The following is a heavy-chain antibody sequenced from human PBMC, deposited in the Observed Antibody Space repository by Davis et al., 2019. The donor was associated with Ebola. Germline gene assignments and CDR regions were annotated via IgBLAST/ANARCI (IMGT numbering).Heavy chain of an antibody. Sequence: MPSETLSLTCTVSGGPISDHYWCWIRQPPGKALEWIGYIYYDGTTNYNPSLKSRVTISLDPSKNQLSLKLSSVTAADTAVYYCARRVPMGNWFDPWGQGTLVTVSS. CDR1: GGPISDHY. CDR3: ARRVPMGNWFDP. V-gene: IGHV4-59*08. J-gene: IGHJ5*02. D-gene: IGHD3-10*01. CDR2: IYYDGTT.